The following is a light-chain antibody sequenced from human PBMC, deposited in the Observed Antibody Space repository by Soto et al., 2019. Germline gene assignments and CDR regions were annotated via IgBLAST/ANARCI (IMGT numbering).Light chain of an antibody. CDR1: QSISSSY. J-gene: IGKJ5*01. Sequence: EIVLTQSPGTLSLSPGERVILSCRASQSISSSYLAWYQQKPGQAPRLLIFGASSRATGIPDRFTGSGPGTDFTLTITSLETEDFAVYYFQHYDSSPEVTFDQVTRLEI. CDR2: GAS. V-gene: IGKV3-20*01. CDR3: QHYDSSPEVT.